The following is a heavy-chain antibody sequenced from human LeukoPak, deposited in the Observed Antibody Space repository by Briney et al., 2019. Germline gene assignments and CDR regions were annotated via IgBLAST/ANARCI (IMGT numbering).Heavy chain of an antibody. CDR1: GFTFSSQW. V-gene: IGHV3-7*01. CDR3: ARALS. J-gene: IGHJ5*02. Sequence: GGSLRLSCAASGFTFSSQWMSWVRQAPGKGLEWVANIKEGGSEKSYVDSVKGRFTISRDNAKNSLYLQMNSVRAEDTAVYYCARALSWGQGTLVTVSS. CDR2: IKEGGSEK. D-gene: IGHD3-16*02.